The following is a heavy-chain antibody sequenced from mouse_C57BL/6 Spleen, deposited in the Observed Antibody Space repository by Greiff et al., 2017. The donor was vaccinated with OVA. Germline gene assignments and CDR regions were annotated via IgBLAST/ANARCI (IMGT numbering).Heavy chain of an antibody. CDR3: ARDDYAMDY. CDR1: GFTFSSYA. CDR2: ISDGGSYT. V-gene: IGHV5-4*01. Sequence: EVKLMESGGGLVKPGGSLKLSCAASGFTFSSYAMSWVRQTPEKRLEWVATISDGGSYTYYPDNVKGRFTISRDNAKNNPYLQMSHLKSEDTAMYYCARDDYAMDYWGQGTSVTVSS. J-gene: IGHJ4*01.